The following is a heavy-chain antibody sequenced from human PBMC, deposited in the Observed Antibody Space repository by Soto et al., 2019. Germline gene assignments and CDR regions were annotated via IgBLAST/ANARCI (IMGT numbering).Heavy chain of an antibody. Sequence: ASVKVSCKASGYTFTGYYMHWVRQAPGQGVEWMGWINPNSGGTNYAQKFQGRVTMTRDTSISTAYMELSRLRSDDTAVYYCARGLGYCSSTSCRSFDYWGQGTLVTVSS. D-gene: IGHD2-2*01. CDR2: INPNSGGT. CDR3: ARGLGYCSSTSCRSFDY. V-gene: IGHV1-2*02. CDR1: GYTFTGYY. J-gene: IGHJ4*02.